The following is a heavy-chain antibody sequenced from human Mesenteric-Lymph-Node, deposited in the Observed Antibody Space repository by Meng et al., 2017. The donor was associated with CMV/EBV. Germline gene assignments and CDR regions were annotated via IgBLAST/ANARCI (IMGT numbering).Heavy chain of an antibody. Sequence: ASVKVSCKASGYTFTGYYMHWVRQAPGQGLEWMGWINPNSGGTNYAQKFQGRVTMTRDTSISTAYMELSRLRSDDTAVHYCVRNKVGARYFDYWGQGTLVTVSS. V-gene: IGHV1-2*02. CDR1: GYTFTGYY. CDR2: INPNSGGT. CDR3: VRNKVGARYFDY. D-gene: IGHD1-26*01. J-gene: IGHJ4*02.